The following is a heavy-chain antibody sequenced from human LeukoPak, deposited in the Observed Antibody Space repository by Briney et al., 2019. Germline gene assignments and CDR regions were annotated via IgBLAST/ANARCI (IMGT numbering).Heavy chain of an antibody. J-gene: IGHJ4*02. CDR1: GYSISSGYY. D-gene: IGHD6-6*01. V-gene: IGHV4-38-2*01. CDR3: ARTLGQLAWSTRDY. Sequence: SETLSLTCAVSGYSISSGYYWGWIRQPPGKGLGWIGSIYHSGSTYYNPSLKSRVTISVDTSKNQFSLKLSSVTAADTAVYYCARTLGQLAWSTRDYWGQGTLVTVSS. CDR2: IYHSGST.